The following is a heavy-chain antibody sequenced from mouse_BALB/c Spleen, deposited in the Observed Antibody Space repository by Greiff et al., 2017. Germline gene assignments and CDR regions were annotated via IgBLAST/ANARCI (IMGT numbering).Heavy chain of an antibody. D-gene: IGHD1-1*01. CDR3: ARWGLLRESLYYFDY. V-gene: IGHV1-54*01. CDR2: INPGSGGT. Sequence: QVHVKQSGAELVRPGTSVKVSCKASGYAFTNYLIEWVKQRPGQGLEWIGVINPGSGGTNYNEKFKGKATLTADKSSSTAYMQLSSLTSDDSAVYFCARWGLLRESLYYFDYWGQGTTLTVSS. J-gene: IGHJ2*01. CDR1: GYAFTNYL.